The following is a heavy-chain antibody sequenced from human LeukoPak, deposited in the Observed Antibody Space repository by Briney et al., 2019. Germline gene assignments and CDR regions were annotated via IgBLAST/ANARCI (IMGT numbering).Heavy chain of an antibody. Sequence: SETLSLTCTVSGGSISSSSYYWGWIRQPPGKGLEWIGSIYYSGSTYYNPSLKSRVTISVDTSKNQFSLKPSSVTAANTPVYYGRSNYYDSSGYSHNCDDGGQGTLVTVSS. CDR2: IYYSGST. CDR3: RSNYYDSSGYSHNCDD. J-gene: IGHJ4*02. CDR1: GGSISSSSYY. D-gene: IGHD3-22*01. V-gene: IGHV4-39*01.